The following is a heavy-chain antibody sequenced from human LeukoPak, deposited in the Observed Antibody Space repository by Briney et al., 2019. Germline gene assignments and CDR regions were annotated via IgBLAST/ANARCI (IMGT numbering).Heavy chain of an antibody. J-gene: IGHJ4*02. CDR2: ISAYNGNT. CDR1: GYTFTSYG. CDR3: ARVSYDFWSGYPDC. Sequence: ASVMVSCKASGYTFTSYGISWVRQAPGQGLEWMGWISAYNGNTNYAQKLQSRVTMTTDTSTSTAYMELRSLRSDDTAVYYCARVSYDFWSGYPDCWGQGTLVTVSS. D-gene: IGHD3-3*01. V-gene: IGHV1-18*01.